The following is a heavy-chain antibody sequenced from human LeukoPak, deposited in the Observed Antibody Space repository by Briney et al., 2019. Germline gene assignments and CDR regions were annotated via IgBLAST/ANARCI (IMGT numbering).Heavy chain of an antibody. CDR1: GGTFSSYA. V-gene: IGHV1-69*05. J-gene: IGHJ4*02. CDR3: ARGDNYYDSSGYFDY. CDR2: IIPIFGTA. D-gene: IGHD3-22*01. Sequence: GASVKVSCKASGGTFSSYAISWVRQAPGQGLEWMGGIIPIFGTANYAQKFQGRVTITTDESTSTAYMELSSLRSEDTAVYYCARGDNYYDSSGYFDYWGQGTLVTVSS.